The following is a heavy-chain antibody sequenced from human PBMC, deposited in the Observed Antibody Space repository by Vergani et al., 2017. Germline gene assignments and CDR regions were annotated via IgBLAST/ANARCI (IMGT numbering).Heavy chain of an antibody. CDR1: GYTFTGYY. CDR3: ARSSGEQQLVLGYYYGMDV. J-gene: IGHJ6*02. D-gene: IGHD6-13*01. Sequence: QVQLVQSGAEVKKPGASVKVSCKASGYTFTGYYMHWVRQAPGQGLEWMGRIIPILGIANYAQKFQGRVTLTADKSTSTAYMELSSLRSEDTAVYYCARSSGEQQLVLGYYYGMDVWGQGTTVTVSS. CDR2: IIPILGIA. V-gene: IGHV1-69*09.